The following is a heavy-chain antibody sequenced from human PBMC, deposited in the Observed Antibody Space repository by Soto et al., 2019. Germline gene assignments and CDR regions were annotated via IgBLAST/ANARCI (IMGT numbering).Heavy chain of an antibody. J-gene: IGHJ4*02. CDR2: IYYSGST. V-gene: IGHV4-59*08. CDR1: GGSISSYY. D-gene: IGHD5-12*01. Sequence: QVQLQESGPGLVKPSETLSLTCTVSGGSISSYYWTWIRQSPGKGLEWIGHIYYSGSTSYNPSLKSRVTISIDTSKNQFSLKLSSVTAADTAVYYCVRQVSGYDRLDYWGQGTLVTVSS. CDR3: VRQVSGYDRLDY.